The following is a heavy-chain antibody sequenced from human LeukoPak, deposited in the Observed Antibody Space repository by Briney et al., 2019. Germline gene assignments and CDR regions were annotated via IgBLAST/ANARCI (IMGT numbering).Heavy chain of an antibody. CDR3: ARGLIAARPIDY. Sequence: PPQTLSLTCTVSGGSISSGGYYWSWIRQHPGKGLEWIGYIYYSGSTYYNPSLKSRVTISVDTSKNQFSLKLSPVTAADTAVYYCARGLIAARPIDYWGKGTLDPVSS. V-gene: IGHV4-31*03. D-gene: IGHD6-6*01. CDR1: GGSISSGGYY. J-gene: IGHJ4*02. CDR2: IYYSGST.